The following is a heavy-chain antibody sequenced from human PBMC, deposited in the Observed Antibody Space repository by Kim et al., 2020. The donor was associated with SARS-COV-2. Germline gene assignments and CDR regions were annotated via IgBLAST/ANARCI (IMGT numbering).Heavy chain of an antibody. CDR1: GGSISSSSYY. CDR2: IYYSGST. J-gene: IGHJ4*02. CDR3: ASDLIEAYPHHYGGYSYGLEADY. V-gene: IGHV4-39*01. Sequence: SETLSLTCTVSGGSISSSSYYWGWIRQPPGKGLEWIGSIYYSGSTYYNPSLKSRVTISVDTSKNQFSLKLSSVTAADTAVYYCASDLIEAYPHHYGGYSYGLEADYWGQGTLVTVSS. D-gene: IGHD5-18*01.